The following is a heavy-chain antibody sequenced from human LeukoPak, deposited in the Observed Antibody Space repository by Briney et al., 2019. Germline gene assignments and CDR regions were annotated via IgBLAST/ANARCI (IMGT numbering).Heavy chain of an antibody. J-gene: IGHJ4*02. V-gene: IGHV4-4*07. Sequence: SETLSLTCTVSGGSISSYYWSWIRQPAGKGLEWIGRIYTSGSTNYNPSLKSRVTISVDTSKNQFSLKLSSVTAADTAVYYCARGSRYCSSTSCSTPFDYWGQGTLVTVSS. CDR3: ARGSRYCSSTSCSTPFDY. CDR2: IYTSGST. D-gene: IGHD2-2*01. CDR1: GGSISSYY.